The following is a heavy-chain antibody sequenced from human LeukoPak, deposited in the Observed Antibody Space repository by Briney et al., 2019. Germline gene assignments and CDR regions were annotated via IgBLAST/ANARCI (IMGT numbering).Heavy chain of an antibody. J-gene: IGHJ4*02. V-gene: IGHV4-59*01. D-gene: IGHD1-26*01. Sequence: SETLSLTCAVSGGSLSSYYWSWLRLPPGKGPEWIGSISYSGSTNYNPSLKSRVTISIDTSKNHFSLKVTSVTAADTAVYYCARGLGSYPDYSDYWGQGTLVTVSS. CDR3: ARGLGSYPDYSDY. CDR2: ISYSGST. CDR1: GGSLSSYY.